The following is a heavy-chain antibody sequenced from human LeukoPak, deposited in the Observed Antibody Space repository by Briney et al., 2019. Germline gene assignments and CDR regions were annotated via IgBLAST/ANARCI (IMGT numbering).Heavy chain of an antibody. CDR2: ISAGSTSK. V-gene: IGHV3-23*01. CDR3: AKSGGFSPYSTNRVFDY. CDR1: GFNFFDYS. Sequence: GGSLRLSCAASGFNFFDYSMSWVRQAPGKGLEWISSISAGSTSKNYADSLQGRFTISRDISKNTVHLQMNSLRAEDTAAYYCAKSGGFSPYSTNRVFDYWGQGTLVTVSS. D-gene: IGHD6-13*01. J-gene: IGHJ4*02.